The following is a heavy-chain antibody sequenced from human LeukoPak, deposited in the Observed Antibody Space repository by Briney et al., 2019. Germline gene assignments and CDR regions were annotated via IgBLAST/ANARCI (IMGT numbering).Heavy chain of an antibody. J-gene: IGHJ3*02. CDR3: ATRTLDAFDI. CDR2: FDPEDGET. Sequence: ASVKGSCKVSGYTLAELAIHSVQKAPVKVVEWMGGFDPEDGETIYAQKFQGRVTMTEDTSTDTAYMELSSLRPEDTAVYYCATRTLDAFDIWGQGTMVTVSS. V-gene: IGHV1-24*01. CDR1: GYTLAELA.